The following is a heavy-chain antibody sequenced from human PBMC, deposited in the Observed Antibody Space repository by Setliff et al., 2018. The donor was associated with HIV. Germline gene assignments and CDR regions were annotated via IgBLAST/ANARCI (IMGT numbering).Heavy chain of an antibody. CDR1: GFTFSAHG. J-gene: IGHJ3*02. CDR2: INYDDNYE. D-gene: IGHD4-17*01. CDR3: VKDGDYRNGDYDALDI. V-gene: IGHV3-30*02. Sequence: GESLKISCAASGFTFSAHGMHWVRQAPGKGLEWVTFINYDDNYEYYADSVKGRFTISRDNSKSTVDLQMTSLTAEDTAVYYCVKDGDYRNGDYDALDIWGQGTMVTVSS.